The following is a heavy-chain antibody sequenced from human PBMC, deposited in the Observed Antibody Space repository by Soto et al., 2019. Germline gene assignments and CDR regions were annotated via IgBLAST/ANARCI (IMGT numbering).Heavy chain of an antibody. Sequence: ASVKVSCKASGGTFSSYTISWVRQAPGQGLEWMGRIIPILGIANYAQKFQGRVTITADKSTSTAYMELSSLRSEDTAVYYCARDMGCSGGSCYSNYRNFDYWGQGTLVTVSS. CDR3: ARDMGCSGGSCYSNYRNFDY. CDR1: GGTFSSYT. CDR2: IIPILGIA. D-gene: IGHD2-15*01. V-gene: IGHV1-69*04. J-gene: IGHJ4*02.